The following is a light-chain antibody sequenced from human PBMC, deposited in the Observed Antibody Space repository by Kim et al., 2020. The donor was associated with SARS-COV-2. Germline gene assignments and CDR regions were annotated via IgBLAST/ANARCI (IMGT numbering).Light chain of an antibody. V-gene: IGKV4-1*01. J-gene: IGKJ1*01. Sequence: DIVMTQSPDSLALSLVERATINCKSSQSVLFSFNNKNYLGWYQQKPRQPPKLLIYWASTRESGVTDRFSGSGSGKDFTLTISSLQAEGVAVYYCNKYYTTPWAFGKGTEVDIK. CDR1: QSVLFSFNNKNY. CDR3: NKYYTTPWA. CDR2: WAS.